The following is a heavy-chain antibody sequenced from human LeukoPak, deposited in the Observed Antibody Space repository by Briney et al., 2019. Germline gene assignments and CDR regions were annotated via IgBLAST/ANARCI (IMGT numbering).Heavy chain of an antibody. Sequence: SETLSLTCTVSGVSISSSSYHWDWVRQPPGKGLEWIGSIYDSGSTYYSPSLKSRLTISVDTSKNQFSLKLSSVTAADTAVYYCAKRAVTTAAYLWFDPWGQGTLVTVSS. CDR3: AKRAVTTAAYLWFDP. CDR1: GVSISSSSYH. J-gene: IGHJ5*02. CDR2: IYDSGST. D-gene: IGHD2-2*01. V-gene: IGHV4-39*07.